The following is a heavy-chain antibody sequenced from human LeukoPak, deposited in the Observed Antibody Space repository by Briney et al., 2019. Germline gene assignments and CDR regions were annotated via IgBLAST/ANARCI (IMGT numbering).Heavy chain of an antibody. J-gene: IGHJ4*02. V-gene: IGHV3-30*04. Sequence: GGSLRLSCAASGFTFSSYAMHWVRQAPGKGLEWVAVISYDGSNKYYADSVKGRFTISRDNSKNTLYLQMNSLRAEDTAVYYCAKDWLDWGQGTLVTVSS. CDR3: AKDWLD. CDR1: GFTFSSYA. D-gene: IGHD2-2*03. CDR2: ISYDGSNK.